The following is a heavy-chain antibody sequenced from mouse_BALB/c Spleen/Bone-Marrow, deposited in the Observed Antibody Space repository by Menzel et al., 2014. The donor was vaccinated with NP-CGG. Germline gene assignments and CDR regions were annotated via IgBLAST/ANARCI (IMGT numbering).Heavy chain of an antibody. CDR3: ARGWLLSWFAY. V-gene: IGHV1S29*02. CDR2: IYPYNGGT. CDR1: GYTFSDYN. J-gene: IGHJ3*01. Sequence: VQLKESGPELVKPGASVKISCKASGYTFSDYNMHWVKQSHGKSLEWIGNIYPYNGGTGYNQKFKRKATLTVDNSSSTAYMELRSPTSEGSAVYHCARGWLLSWFAYWGQGTLVTVSA. D-gene: IGHD2-3*01.